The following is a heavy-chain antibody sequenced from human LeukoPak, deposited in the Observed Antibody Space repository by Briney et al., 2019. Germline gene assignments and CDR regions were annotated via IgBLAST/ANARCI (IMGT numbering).Heavy chain of an antibody. CDR1: GFTVSSNY. Sequence: PGGSLRLSCAASGFTVSSNYTSWVRQAPGEGLEWVSVIYSDGSTYYADSVKGRFTISRDNSKNTLFLQMNSLRVEDTALYYCAREPSSDNYYDHWGQGTLVTVSS. D-gene: IGHD3-22*01. CDR3: AREPSSDNYYDH. CDR2: IYSDGST. J-gene: IGHJ4*02. V-gene: IGHV3-53*05.